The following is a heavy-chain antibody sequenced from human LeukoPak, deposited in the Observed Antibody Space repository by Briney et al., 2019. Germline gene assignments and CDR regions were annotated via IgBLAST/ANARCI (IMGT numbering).Heavy chain of an antibody. CDR2: ISDGGSRT. J-gene: IGHJ4*02. D-gene: IGHD6-19*01. Sequence: GGSLRLSCAASGFVFSSQDMGWVRQAPGKGLEWVSAISDGGSRTYYADSVKGRFTISRDNSKNTLHLQMNSPRAEDTAVYYCAKDARRSSGWYFFDHWGQGTLVTVSS. CDR1: GFVFSSQD. V-gene: IGHV3-23*01. CDR3: AKDARRSSGWYFFDH.